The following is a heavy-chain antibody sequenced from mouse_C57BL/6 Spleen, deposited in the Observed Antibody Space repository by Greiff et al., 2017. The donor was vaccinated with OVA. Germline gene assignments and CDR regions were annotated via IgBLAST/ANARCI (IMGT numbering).Heavy chain of an antibody. V-gene: IGHV5-6*01. Sequence: VQLKESGGDLVKPGGSLKLSCAASGFTFSSYGMSWVRQTPDKRLEWVATISSGGSYTYYPDSVKGRFTISRDNAKNTLYLQMSSLKSEDTAMYYCARHGDYYGSSYGTYYYAMDYWGQGTSVTVSS. J-gene: IGHJ4*01. CDR3: ARHGDYYGSSYGTYYYAMDY. CDR1: GFTFSSYG. D-gene: IGHD1-1*01. CDR2: ISSGGSYT.